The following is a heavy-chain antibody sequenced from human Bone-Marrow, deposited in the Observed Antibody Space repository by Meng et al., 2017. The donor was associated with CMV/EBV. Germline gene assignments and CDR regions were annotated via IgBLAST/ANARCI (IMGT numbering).Heavy chain of an antibody. Sequence: SETLSLTCTVSGGSISSNNNYWAWIRQPPGKGLEWIGSILYSGSTYYNPSLKSRVTISVDTSKNQFSLKLSSVTAADTAVYYCARARLQSGRKIGRYYYGMDVWGQGTTVTVSS. CDR2: ILYSGST. V-gene: IGHV4-39*07. J-gene: IGHJ6*02. CDR3: ARARLQSGRKIGRYYYGMDV. D-gene: IGHD2-8*02. CDR1: GGSISSNNNY.